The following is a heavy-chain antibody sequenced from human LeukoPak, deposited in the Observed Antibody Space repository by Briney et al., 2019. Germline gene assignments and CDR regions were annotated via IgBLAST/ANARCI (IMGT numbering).Heavy chain of an antibody. CDR3: ARIGYDRPDVDD. CDR2: TYYRSKWYT. D-gene: IGHD5-12*01. J-gene: IGHJ4*02. Sequence: PSQTLSLTCAISGVIFSSNSDVWNWLRQSPSRGLEWLGRTYYRSKWYTEYALSVKSRITINPDTSKNQFSLQLNSVTPEDTAVYYCARIGYDRPDVDDWGQGTLVTISS. V-gene: IGHV6-1*01. CDR1: GVIFSSNSDV.